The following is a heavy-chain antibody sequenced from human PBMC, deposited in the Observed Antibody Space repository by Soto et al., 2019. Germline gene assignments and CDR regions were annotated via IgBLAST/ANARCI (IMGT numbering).Heavy chain of an antibody. Sequence: ASVKVSCKASGGTFSSYAISWVRQAPGKGLEWMGGFDPEDGETIYAQKFQGRVTMTEDTSTDTAYMELSSLRSEDTAVYYFATQARALIIYNWNYKNWFDPWGQGTLVTVSS. CDR3: ATQARALIIYNWNYKNWFDP. D-gene: IGHD1-7*01. V-gene: IGHV1-24*01. CDR2: FDPEDGET. CDR1: GGTFSSYA. J-gene: IGHJ5*02.